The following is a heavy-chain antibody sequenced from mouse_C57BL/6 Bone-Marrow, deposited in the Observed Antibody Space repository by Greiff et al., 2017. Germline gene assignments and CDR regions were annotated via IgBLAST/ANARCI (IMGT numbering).Heavy chain of an antibody. V-gene: IGHV1-20*01. D-gene: IGHD2-4*01. CDR3: ARYDYDGWFAY. J-gene: IGHJ3*01. CDR1: GYSFTGYF. CDR2: INPYNGDT. Sequence: EVQLQQSGPELVKPGDSVKISCKASGYSFTGYFMNWVMQSHGKSLEWIGRINPYNGDTFYNQKFKGKATLTVDKSSSTAHMELRSLTSEDSAVYYCARYDYDGWFAYWGQGTLVTVSA.